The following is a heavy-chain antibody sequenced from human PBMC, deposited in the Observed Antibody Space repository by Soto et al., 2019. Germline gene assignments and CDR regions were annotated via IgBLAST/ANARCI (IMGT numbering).Heavy chain of an antibody. V-gene: IGHV3-74*01. J-gene: IGHJ4*02. Sequence: GGSLRLSCAASGFTFSSYWMHWVRQAPGKGLVWVSRINSDGISTNYADSVEGRFTISRGNAKNMLYLQMSSLRAEDTAVYYCAHGYSSSWKGLFDYWGQGSLVTVSS. CDR2: INSDGIST. D-gene: IGHD6-13*01. CDR1: GFTFSSYW. CDR3: AHGYSSSWKGLFDY.